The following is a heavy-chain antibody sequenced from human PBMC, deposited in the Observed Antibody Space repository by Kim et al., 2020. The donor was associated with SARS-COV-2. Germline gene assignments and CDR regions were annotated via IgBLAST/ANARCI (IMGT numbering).Heavy chain of an antibody. CDR2: IYYSGST. Sequence: SETLSLTCTVSGGSISSYYWSWIRQPPGKGLEWIGYIYYSGSTNYNPSLKSGVTITVDTSKNQFSLKLSSVTAADTAVHYCARWGSYRSYPSNWFDPWGQGTLVTVSS. V-gene: IGHV4-59*13. CDR1: GGSISSYY. CDR3: ARWGSYRSYPSNWFDP. J-gene: IGHJ5*02. D-gene: IGHD3-16*02.